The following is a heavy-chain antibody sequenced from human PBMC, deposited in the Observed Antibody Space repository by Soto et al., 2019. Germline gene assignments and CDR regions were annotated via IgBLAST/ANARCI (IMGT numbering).Heavy chain of an antibody. CDR1: GGSVSSGDHF. Sequence: PSETLSLTCSVSGGSVSSGDHFWSWIRQPPGKGPEWIGYIYNSGSTSYNPSLKSRVTMSEDTSKNQFSLKLSSVTAADTAVYYCARGRGYSYGVDYWGTGTLVTVSS. J-gene: IGHJ4*01. CDR3: ARGRGYSYGVDY. D-gene: IGHD5-18*01. CDR2: IYNSGST. V-gene: IGHV4-61*08.